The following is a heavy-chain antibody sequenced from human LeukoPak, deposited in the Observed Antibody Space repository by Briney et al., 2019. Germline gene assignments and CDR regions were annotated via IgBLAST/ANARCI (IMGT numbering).Heavy chain of an antibody. D-gene: IGHD3-9*01. Sequence: GGSLRLSCGASGFIFSNHWMNWVRQAPGKGPEWVANIKQDGSEKKYVDSVKGRFTISRDNAKNSLFLQMNSLRPEDMAVYYCARVRGPLLTYPDDAFDIWGQGTMVTVSS. CDR1: GFIFSNHW. CDR2: IKQDGSEK. CDR3: ARVRGPLLTYPDDAFDI. V-gene: IGHV3-7*01. J-gene: IGHJ3*02.